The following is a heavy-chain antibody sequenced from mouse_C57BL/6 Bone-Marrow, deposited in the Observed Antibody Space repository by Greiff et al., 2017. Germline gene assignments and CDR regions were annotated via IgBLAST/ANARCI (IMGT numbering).Heavy chain of an antibody. CDR2: IYPRSGNT. Sequence: VQLQQSGAELARPGASVKLSCKASGYTFTSYGISWVKQRTGQGLEWIGEIYPRSGNTYYNEKFKGKATLTADKSSSTAYMELRSLTSEDSAVYFCASPHYYGSRFDYWGQGTTLTVSS. CDR1: GYTFTSYG. V-gene: IGHV1-81*01. J-gene: IGHJ2*01. D-gene: IGHD1-1*01. CDR3: ASPHYYGSRFDY.